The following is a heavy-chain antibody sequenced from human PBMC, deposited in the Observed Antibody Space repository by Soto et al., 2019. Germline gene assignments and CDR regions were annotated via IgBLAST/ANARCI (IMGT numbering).Heavy chain of an antibody. V-gene: IGHV3-30*18. CDR2: ISYEGSNK. CDR3: AKGYCSGGSCYVGPNWSDH. J-gene: IGHJ5*02. D-gene: IGHD2-15*01. CDR1: GFTFSSYG. Sequence: QVQLVESGGGVVQPGRSLRLSCAASGFTFSSYGMHWVRQAPGKGLEWVAVISYEGSNKYYADAVKGRFTISRDTSKNTPYLQMNSLRAAETSVYYCAKGYCSGGSCYVGPNWSDHWGQGTLVNVSS.